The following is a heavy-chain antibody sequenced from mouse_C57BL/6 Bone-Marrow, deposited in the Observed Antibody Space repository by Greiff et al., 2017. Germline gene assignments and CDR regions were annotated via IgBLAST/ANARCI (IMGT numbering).Heavy chain of an antibody. CDR3: TREERDYDDAMDY. Sequence: EVQGVESGAGLVKPGGSLKLSCAASGFTFSSYAMSWVRQTPEKRLEWVAYISSGGDYIYYADTVKGRFTISRDNDRNTLYLQMSSLKSEDTAMYYCTREERDYDDAMDYGGQGTSVTVSS. CDR2: ISSGGDYI. D-gene: IGHD2-4*01. V-gene: IGHV5-9-1*02. CDR1: GFTFSSYA. J-gene: IGHJ4*01.